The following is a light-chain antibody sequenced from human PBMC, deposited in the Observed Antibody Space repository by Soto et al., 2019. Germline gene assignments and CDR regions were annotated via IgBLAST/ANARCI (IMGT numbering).Light chain of an antibody. Sequence: EFVLTQSPGTLSLSPGERATLSCRASQSVGSSYLAWYQQKPGQAPRLLIYGASSRATGIPDRFSGSGSGTDFTLTISRLEPEDFAVYYCQQYGSSPWTFGQGTKVDIK. J-gene: IGKJ1*01. CDR3: QQYGSSPWT. CDR2: GAS. CDR1: QSVGSSY. V-gene: IGKV3-20*01.